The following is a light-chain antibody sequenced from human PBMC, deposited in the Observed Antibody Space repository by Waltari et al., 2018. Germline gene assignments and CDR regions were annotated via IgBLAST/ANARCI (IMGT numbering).Light chain of an antibody. Sequence: ERVMTQSPVTLSVSPGESATLPCGVSKIFTTNVAWYQQKPGQAPRLLIYGASTRATGIPARFSGSGSGTEFTLTISSLQSEDFAVYYCVKYNNWPPGYTFGQGTKLEIK. CDR3: VKYNNWPPGYT. V-gene: IGKV3-15*01. CDR2: GAS. CDR1: KIFTTN. J-gene: IGKJ2*01.